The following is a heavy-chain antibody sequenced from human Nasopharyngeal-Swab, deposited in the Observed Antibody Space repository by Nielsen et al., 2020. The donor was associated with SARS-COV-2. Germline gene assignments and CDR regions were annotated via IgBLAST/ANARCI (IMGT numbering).Heavy chain of an antibody. CDR3: TTGGRWELRPIDY. J-gene: IGHJ4*02. CDR1: GFTFSDYY. CDR2: IKSKTDGGTT. D-gene: IGHD1-26*01. V-gene: IGHV3-15*01. Sequence: GGSLRLSCAASGFTFSDYYTSWIRQAPGKGLEWVGRIKSKTDGGTTDYAAPVKGRFTISRDDSKNTLYLQMNSLKTEDTAVYYCTTGGRWELRPIDYWGQGTLVTVSS.